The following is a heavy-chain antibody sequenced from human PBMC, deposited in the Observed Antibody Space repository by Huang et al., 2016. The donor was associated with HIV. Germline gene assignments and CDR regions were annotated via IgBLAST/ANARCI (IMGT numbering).Heavy chain of an antibody. CDR3: ARGDYYDSSGYHPVYFDY. V-gene: IGHV3-33*04. D-gene: IGHD3-22*01. CDR1: GFILSNYG. J-gene: IGHJ4*02. Sequence: VQLIESGGGVVQPGKSLRLSCATSGFILSNYGMHVVRQAHGNGLKWVALRRNDGMKKNVADYVRGRFTVCRDNGNNTLFRQMRSLGVDDTAVYYCARGDYYDSSGYHPVYFDYWGQGILVTVSS. CDR2: RRNDGMKK.